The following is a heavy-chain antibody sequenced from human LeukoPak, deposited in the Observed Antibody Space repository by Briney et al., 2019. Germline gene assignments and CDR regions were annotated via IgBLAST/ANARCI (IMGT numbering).Heavy chain of an antibody. V-gene: IGHV3-53*01. D-gene: IGHD2-21*01. J-gene: IGHJ4*02. CDR1: GFTVSKNY. CDR3: ARDERVKGFDY. Sequence: PGGSLRLSCAASGFTVSKNYMSWVRQAPGKGLEWVSVTYPGGNTSYSDFVKGRFTISTDNSNNTLFLQMKSLRAEDTAVYYCARDERVKGFDYWGQGTLVTVSS. CDR2: TYPGGNT.